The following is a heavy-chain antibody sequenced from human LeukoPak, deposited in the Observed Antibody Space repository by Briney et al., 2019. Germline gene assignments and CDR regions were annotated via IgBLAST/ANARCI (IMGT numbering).Heavy chain of an antibody. V-gene: IGHV4-61*01. Sequence: PSETLSLTCTVSGGSISSSSYYWSWIRQPPGKGLEWIGYIYYSGSTNYNPSLKSRVTISVDTSKNQFSLKLSSVTAADTAVYYCARHYCSSTSCSLGDYYYYMDVWGKGTTVTVSS. CDR3: ARHYCSSTSCSLGDYYYYMDV. CDR2: IYYSGST. CDR1: GGSISSSSYY. J-gene: IGHJ6*03. D-gene: IGHD2-2*01.